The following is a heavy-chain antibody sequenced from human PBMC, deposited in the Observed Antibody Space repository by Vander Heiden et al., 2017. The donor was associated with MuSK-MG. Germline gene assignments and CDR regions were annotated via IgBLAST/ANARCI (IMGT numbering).Heavy chain of an antibody. V-gene: IGHV1-46*03. D-gene: IGHD3-10*01. Sequence: QVQLVQSGAEVRKPGASVKVSCKAPGYPFASYNMHWVRQAPGQGLEWMGIINPSGGSTSYAQKFQGRVTMTRDTSTSTVYMELSSLKSEDTAVYYCARARAGFKPDAFDIWGQGTMVTVSS. J-gene: IGHJ3*02. CDR2: INPSGGST. CDR3: ARARAGFKPDAFDI. CDR1: GYPFASYN.